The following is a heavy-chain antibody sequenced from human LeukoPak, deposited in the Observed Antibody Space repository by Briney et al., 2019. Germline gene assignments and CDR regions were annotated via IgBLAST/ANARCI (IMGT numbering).Heavy chain of an antibody. Sequence: GGSLRLSCAASGFTFSNRYMGWVRQAPGTGLAWVSYISSSSHYTNYEASVRGRFIISRDNARDSVYLQMNSLRVEDTAIYYCGTETTEGAKDYWGQGTLVTVSS. V-gene: IGHV3-11*05. CDR2: ISSSSHYT. CDR3: GTETTEGAKDY. D-gene: IGHD1-14*01. J-gene: IGHJ4*02. CDR1: GFTFSNRY.